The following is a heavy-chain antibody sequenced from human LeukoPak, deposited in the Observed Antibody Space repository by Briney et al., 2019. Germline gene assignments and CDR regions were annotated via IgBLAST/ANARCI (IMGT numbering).Heavy chain of an antibody. CDR1: GFTFSSST. D-gene: IGHD1-26*01. CDR3: AREVGSDAFDI. CDR2: ISGGSIYI. J-gene: IGHJ3*02. Sequence: GGSLRLSCAASGFTFSSSTMNWVRQAPGKGLEWVSSISGGSIYIYYADSVKGRFTISRDNAKNSLYLQMNSLRAEDTAVYYCAREVGSDAFDIWGQGTMVTVSS. V-gene: IGHV3-21*01.